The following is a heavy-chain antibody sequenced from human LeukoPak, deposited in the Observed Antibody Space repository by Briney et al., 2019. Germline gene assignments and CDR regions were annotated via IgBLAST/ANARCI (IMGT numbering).Heavy chain of an antibody. CDR1: XGSIXXXX. V-gene: IGHV4-59*12. CDR2: IYYSGST. J-gene: IGHJ4*02. Sequence: LXXXXXXGSIXXXXWSXXXQXXGKGLEWIGYIYYSGSTNYNPSLESRVIMSVDTSKNQFPLKLTSVTAADTAVYYCARDLGDYWGQGTLVTVSS. CDR3: ARDLGDY.